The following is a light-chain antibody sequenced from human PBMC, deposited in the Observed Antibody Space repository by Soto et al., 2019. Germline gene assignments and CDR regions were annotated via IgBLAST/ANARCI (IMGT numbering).Light chain of an antibody. CDR2: VTN. V-gene: IGLV1-44*01. Sequence: QSALTQPPSVSGTPGQGVTISCSGSASNIGENSVGWFQQLPGTAPKVLIYVTNKRPSGVPDRFSGSKSGTSAYLAISGLQSEDEADYYCAAWDGSLNGHVFGTGTKLTVL. CDR3: AAWDGSLNGHV. J-gene: IGLJ1*01. CDR1: ASNIGENS.